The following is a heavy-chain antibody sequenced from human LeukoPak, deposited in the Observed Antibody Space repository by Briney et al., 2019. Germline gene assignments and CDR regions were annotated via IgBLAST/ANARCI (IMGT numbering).Heavy chain of an antibody. V-gene: IGHV4-59*01. D-gene: IGHD5-24*01. J-gene: IGHJ4*02. CDR3: ARDRRDGYNLYYFDY. CDR2: IYYSGST. Sequence: SETLSLTCTVSGGSISSYHWSWIRQPPGKGLEWIGYIYYSGSTNYNPSLKSRVTISVDTSKNQFSLKLSSVTAADTAVYYCARDRRDGYNLYYFDYWGQGTLVTVSS. CDR1: GGSISSYH.